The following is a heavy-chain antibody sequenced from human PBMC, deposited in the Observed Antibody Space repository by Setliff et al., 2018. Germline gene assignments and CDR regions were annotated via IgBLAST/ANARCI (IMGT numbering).Heavy chain of an antibody. CDR2: IYYRGST. J-gene: IGHJ6*02. D-gene: IGHD3-10*01. CDR1: GDSISTSSYY. V-gene: IGHV4-39*07. Sequence: PSETLSLTCSASGDSISTSSYYWGWIRQPPGKGLEWIGSIYYRGSTYHNPSLKSRVTVPVDTSKNQFSLKLSSVTAADTAVYYCARSSSGSPHYYYAMDVWGQGTTVTVSS. CDR3: ARSSSGSPHYYYAMDV.